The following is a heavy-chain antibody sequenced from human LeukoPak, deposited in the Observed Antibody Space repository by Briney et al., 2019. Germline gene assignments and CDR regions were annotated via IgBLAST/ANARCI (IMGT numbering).Heavy chain of an antibody. CDR2: ISRSSTYI. D-gene: IGHD4-17*01. CDR1: GFTFSYYT. Sequence: GGSLRLSCAASGFTFSYYTVNWVRQAPGKGLEWVSSISRSSTYIYYADSLKGRFTISRDNAKDSLSLQMNSLRAEDTAVYYCARGDYGDYNFPFDYWGQGTLVTVSS. J-gene: IGHJ4*02. CDR3: ARGDYGDYNFPFDY. V-gene: IGHV3-21*01.